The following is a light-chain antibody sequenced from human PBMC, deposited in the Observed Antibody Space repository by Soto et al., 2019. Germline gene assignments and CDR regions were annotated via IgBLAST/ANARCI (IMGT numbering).Light chain of an antibody. Sequence: IVLTQSPGTLSLSPGERATLSCRASQSVSSSYLAWYQQKPGQAPSLLIYGASNRATGIPDRFSGRGSGTDFILTISRLEPEEFAVYYCQHYGRSPSTFGQGTRLEIK. CDR2: GAS. J-gene: IGKJ5*01. V-gene: IGKV3-20*01. CDR1: QSVSSSY. CDR3: QHYGRSPST.